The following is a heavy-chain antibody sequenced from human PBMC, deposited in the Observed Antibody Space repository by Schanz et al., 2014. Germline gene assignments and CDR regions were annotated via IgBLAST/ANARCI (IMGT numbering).Heavy chain of an antibody. CDR3: AKQHIVRGVIYLNWFDS. CDR2: VSSDGNND. J-gene: IGHJ5*01. CDR1: EFTFSTDA. D-gene: IGHD3-10*01. Sequence: AHLVESGGGLVKPGGSLRLSCAASEFTFSTDAMSWVRQAPGKGLEWVALVSSDGNNDYYTDSVKGRFTISRDNSKNTVHLQMNSLRAEDTAVYYCAKQHIVRGVIYLNWFDSWGQGTLVTVSS. V-gene: IGHV3-30*18.